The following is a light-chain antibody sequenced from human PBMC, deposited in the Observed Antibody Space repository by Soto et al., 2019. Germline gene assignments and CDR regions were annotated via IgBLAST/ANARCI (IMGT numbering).Light chain of an antibody. CDR3: SSYTSSSTYV. V-gene: IGLV2-14*01. Sequence: QSALTQPASVSGSPGQSITISCTGTSSDVGGYNYVSWYQQHPGRAPKLMIYDVSSRPSGVSDRFSSSKSGNTASLTISGLQAEDEADYYCSSYTSSSTYVFGTGTKVTVL. J-gene: IGLJ1*01. CDR2: DVS. CDR1: SSDVGGYNY.